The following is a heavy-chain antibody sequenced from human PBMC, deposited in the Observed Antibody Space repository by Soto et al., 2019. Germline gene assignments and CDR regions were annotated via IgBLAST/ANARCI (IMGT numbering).Heavy chain of an antibody. CDR2: MNPNSGDT. D-gene: IGHD5-12*01. J-gene: IGHJ4*02. CDR1: GYTFTTYD. V-gene: IGHV1-8*01. Sequence: QVQLVQSGAEVKKPGASVKVSCKATGYTFTTYDINWVRQATGQGLEWMGWMNPNSGDTGYAQKFQGRVTMTRDTSISIAYMELSTLTSEDTAVYYCVRGLEWLRNYWGQGTLVTVSS. CDR3: VRGLEWLRNY.